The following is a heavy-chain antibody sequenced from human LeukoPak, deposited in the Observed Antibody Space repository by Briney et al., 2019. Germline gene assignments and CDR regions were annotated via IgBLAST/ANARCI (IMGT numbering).Heavy chain of an antibody. CDR3: ARGSGGFGY. Sequence: GGSLRLSCAAPGVTFSSYGMHWVRQAPGQGLEWVAVISYDGSNKYYADSVKGRFTISKDNSKNTLYLQMNSLRAEDTAVYYCARGSGGFGYWGQGTLVTVPS. CDR2: ISYDGSNK. V-gene: IGHV3-30*03. D-gene: IGHD3-10*01. CDR1: GVTFSSYG. J-gene: IGHJ4*02.